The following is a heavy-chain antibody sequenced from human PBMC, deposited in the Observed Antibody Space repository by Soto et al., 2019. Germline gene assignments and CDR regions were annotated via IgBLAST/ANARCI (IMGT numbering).Heavy chain of an antibody. V-gene: IGHV4-34*01. Sequence: SETLSLTCAVYGGAFSGYYWGGIRQPPGKGLEWIGEINHSGSTNYNPSLKSRVTISVDTSKNQFSLKLSSVTAADTAVYYCKAVAGYGMDVWGQGTTVTVSS. CDR1: GGAFSGYY. CDR3: KAVAGYGMDV. J-gene: IGHJ6*02. CDR2: INHSGST. D-gene: IGHD6-19*01.